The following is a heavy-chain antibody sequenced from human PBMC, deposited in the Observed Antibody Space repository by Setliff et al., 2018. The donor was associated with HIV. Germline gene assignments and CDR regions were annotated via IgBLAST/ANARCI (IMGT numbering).Heavy chain of an antibody. J-gene: IGHJ5*02. D-gene: IGHD2-21*02. CDR2: VHHSGST. CDR3: ASAGPYCGDDCPYNWLTP. CDR1: GGSASNSRYY. V-gene: IGHV4-61*01. Sequence: PSETLSLTCTVSGGSASNSRYYWTWIRQPPGQGLEWIGYVHHSGSTKYNASLRSRVTMSVDTSKNLFSLTLRSVTAADTAVYYCASAGPYCGDDCPYNWLTPWGQGTLVTVSS.